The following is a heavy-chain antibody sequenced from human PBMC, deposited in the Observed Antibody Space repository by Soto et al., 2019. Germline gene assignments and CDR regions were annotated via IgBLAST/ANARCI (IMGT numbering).Heavy chain of an antibody. V-gene: IGHV5-10-1*01. CDR1: GYNFLTDW. CDR3: ARLSRAAFALDV. CDR2: IDPTDSYT. D-gene: IGHD3-16*01. J-gene: IGHJ6*02. Sequence: GESLKISCKGSGYNFLTDWISWVRQRPGKGLEWMGRIDPTDSYTKYSPSFEGHVTISADKSISTAYLQWSSLKASDSAVYYCARLSRAAFALDVWGQGTTVTVSS.